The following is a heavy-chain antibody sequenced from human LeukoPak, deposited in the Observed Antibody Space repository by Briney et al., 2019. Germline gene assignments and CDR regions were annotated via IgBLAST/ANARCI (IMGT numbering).Heavy chain of an antibody. V-gene: IGHV3-66*01. CDR2: IYSGGST. CDR1: GFTVNGSY. CDR3: TRDRWFGELFYAMAV. D-gene: IGHD3-10*01. Sequence: GGSLRLSCAASGFTVNGSYMSWVRQAPGKGLEWVSVIYSGGSTHYADAVKGRFTISRDNSKNTLSLEMNGLRGEDTAVYYCTRDRWFGELFYAMAVWGQGTTVTVSS. J-gene: IGHJ6*02.